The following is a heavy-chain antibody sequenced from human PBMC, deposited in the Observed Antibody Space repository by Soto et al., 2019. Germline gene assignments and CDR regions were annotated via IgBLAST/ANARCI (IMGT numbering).Heavy chain of an antibody. V-gene: IGHV4-31*03. J-gene: IGHJ4*02. Sequence: QVQLQESGPGLVKPSQTLSLTCTVSGGSISSGYYFCTWIRQLPGKGLEWIGYISYSGSTQYNPSLKSRFTMSVDTSENQFSLKLSSVTAADTAVYYCARESDWPRGYFESWGQGALVTVSS. CDR1: GGSISSGYYF. CDR2: ISYSGST. CDR3: ARESDWPRGYFES. D-gene: IGHD2-21*01.